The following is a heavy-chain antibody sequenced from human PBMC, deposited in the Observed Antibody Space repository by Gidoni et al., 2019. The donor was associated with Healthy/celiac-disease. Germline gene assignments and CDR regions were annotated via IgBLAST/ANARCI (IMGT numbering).Heavy chain of an antibody. V-gene: IGHV3-23*01. CDR3: AKDATTGTYFDY. J-gene: IGHJ4*02. CDR1: GFTFSSYD. Sequence: EVQLLASGGGLVQHGWSLRLSCSASGFTFSSYDMSWVRQAPGKGLEWVSAISGSGGSKYYADSVKGRFTISRDNSKNTLYLQMNSLRAEDTAVYYCAKDATTGTYFDYWGQGTLVTVSS. CDR2: ISGSGGSK. D-gene: IGHD2-15*01.